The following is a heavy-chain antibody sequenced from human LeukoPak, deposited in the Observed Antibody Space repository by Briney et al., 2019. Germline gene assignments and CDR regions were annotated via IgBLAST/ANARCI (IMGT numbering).Heavy chain of an antibody. D-gene: IGHD6-19*01. J-gene: IGHJ3*01. CDR2: IKQDGSDK. Sequence: GGSLRLSCAASGFTFSNYEMNWLRQAPGKGLEWVANIKQDGSDKNYVDSVKGRFTISRDNAKNSVFLQMNSLRAEDTAMYYCAKDLRWLAFDLWGQGTMVTVSS. CDR1: GFTFSNYE. V-gene: IGHV3-7*03. CDR3: AKDLRWLAFDL.